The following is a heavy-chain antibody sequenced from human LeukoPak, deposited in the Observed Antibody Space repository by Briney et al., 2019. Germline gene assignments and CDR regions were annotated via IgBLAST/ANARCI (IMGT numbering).Heavy chain of an antibody. CDR2: IFYSGSS. CDR1: GGSISSRTYY. V-gene: IGHV4-39*02. D-gene: IGHD1-26*01. CDR3: ARDSGSYSFDC. J-gene: IGHJ4*02. Sequence: SETLTLTCTVSGGSISSRTYYWGWIRQPPGKGLEWIGSIFYSGSSYYNPSLKSRVTISVDTSKNHFSLKLTSVTAADTAVYYCARDSGSYSFDCWGQGTLVTVSS.